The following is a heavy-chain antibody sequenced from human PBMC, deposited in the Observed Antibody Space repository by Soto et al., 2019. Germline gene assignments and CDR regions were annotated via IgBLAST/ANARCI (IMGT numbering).Heavy chain of an antibody. Sequence: GESLKISCAASGFTFSSYAMSWVRQAPGKGLEWVSAISGSGGSTYYADSVKGRFTISRDNSKNTLYLQMNSLRAEDTAVYYCAHIGGGNSGSYEGVDYWGQGTLVTVSS. CDR1: GFTFSSYA. D-gene: IGHD1-26*01. V-gene: IGHV3-23*01. CDR2: ISGSGGST. CDR3: AHIGGGNSGSYEGVDY. J-gene: IGHJ4*02.